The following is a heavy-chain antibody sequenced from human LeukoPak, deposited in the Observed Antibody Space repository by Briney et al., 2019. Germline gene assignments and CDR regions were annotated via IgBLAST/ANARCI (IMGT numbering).Heavy chain of an antibody. CDR1: GFTFDDFA. J-gene: IGHJ4*02. CDR3: AKAIWVAATSSWFCLDY. CDR2: ISWNSANI. D-gene: IGHD3-10*01. V-gene: IGHV3-9*01. Sequence: GGSLRLSCAASGFTFDDFATHWVRQAPGKGLEWVAGISWNSANIGYADSVKGRFTISRDNSRTTLYLQMNSLRPEDTAVYYCAKAIWVAATSSWFCLDYWGQGTLVTVSS.